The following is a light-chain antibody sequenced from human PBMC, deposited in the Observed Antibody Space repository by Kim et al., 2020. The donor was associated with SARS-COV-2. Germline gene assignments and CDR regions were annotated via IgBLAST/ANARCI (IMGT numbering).Light chain of an antibody. CDR3: KSRDSRSTTV. CDR1: SLRTSY. CDR2: GKD. Sequence: SSELTQDPAVSVTLGQTVRITCQGDSLRTSYATWYQQKSGQAPVLVFYGKDKRPSGIPDRFSGSSSGNTASLTITGAQAADEADYYFKSRDSRSTTVFGG. J-gene: IGLJ2*01. V-gene: IGLV3-19*01.